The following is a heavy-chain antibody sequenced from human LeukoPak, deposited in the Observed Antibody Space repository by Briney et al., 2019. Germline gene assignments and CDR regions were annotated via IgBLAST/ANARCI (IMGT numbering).Heavy chain of an antibody. CDR1: GFTLSTYN. CDR2: ISSTSSTI. Sequence: PGGSLRLSCAASGFTLSTYNMNWVRQAPGRGLEWVSYISSTSSTIYYADSVRGRFTISRDNAQNSLYLQMNSLRDEDTAMYYCMRDVTGYPYWGQGTLVTVS. V-gene: IGHV3-48*02. CDR3: MRDVTGYPY. J-gene: IGHJ4*02. D-gene: IGHD5-12*01.